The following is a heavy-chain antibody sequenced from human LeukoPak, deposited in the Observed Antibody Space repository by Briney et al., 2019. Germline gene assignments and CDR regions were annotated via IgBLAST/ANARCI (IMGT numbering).Heavy chain of an antibody. D-gene: IGHD2-15*01. J-gene: IGHJ5*02. CDR3: ARDPGGSLSPNWFDP. CDR2: IKQEGSEK. V-gene: IGHV3-7*01. Sequence: GGSLRLSCAASGFTFSSYWMSWVRQAPGKGLEWVANIKQEGSEKYYVDSVKGRFTISRDNAKNSLYLQMNSLRAEDTAVYYCARDPGGSLSPNWFDPWGQGTLVTVSS. CDR1: GFTFSSYW.